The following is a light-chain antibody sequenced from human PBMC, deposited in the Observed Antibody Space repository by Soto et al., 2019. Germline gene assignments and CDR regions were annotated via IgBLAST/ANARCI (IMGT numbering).Light chain of an antibody. V-gene: IGLV2-11*01. CDR3: CSSPGSITWV. CDR1: SSDL. CDR2: YVT. J-gene: IGLJ3*02. Sequence: QSALTQPRSVSGSPGQSVTISCTGTSSDLVSWYQQYPGRAPKLIIYYVTQRPPGVPDRFSGSKSGNTASLTISGLQAEDEADYYCCSSPGSITWVFGGGTKLTVL.